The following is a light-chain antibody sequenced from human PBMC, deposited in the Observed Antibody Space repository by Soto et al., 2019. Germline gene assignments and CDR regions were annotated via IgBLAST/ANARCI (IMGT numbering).Light chain of an antibody. V-gene: IGKV1-5*01. J-gene: IGKJ1*01. CDR3: QQYNTFST. Sequence: DVQMTQSPSTLSASVGDRVTITCRASQSISTWLAWYQQKPGRAPKLLMFDASNLQSGVPSRFSGSGSGTEFTLTISSLQPDDFATYYCQQYNTFSTFGQGTKVDIK. CDR1: QSISTW. CDR2: DAS.